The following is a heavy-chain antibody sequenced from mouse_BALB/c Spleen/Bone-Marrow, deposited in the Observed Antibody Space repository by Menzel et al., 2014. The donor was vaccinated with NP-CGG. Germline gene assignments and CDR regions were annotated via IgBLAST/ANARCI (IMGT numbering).Heavy chain of an antibody. D-gene: IGHD4-1*01. V-gene: IGHV1-7*01. Sequence: QVQLQQSGAELAKPGASVKMSCKASGHTFXSSWMHWIQQRPGQGLEWIGYINPSTAYAEYNQKFKDKATLTADKSSSTAYMQLSSLTSEDSAVYYCAREGKLGRDYFDYWGQGTTLTVSS. CDR3: AREGKLGRDYFDY. CDR1: GHTFXSSW. CDR2: INPSTAYA. J-gene: IGHJ2*01.